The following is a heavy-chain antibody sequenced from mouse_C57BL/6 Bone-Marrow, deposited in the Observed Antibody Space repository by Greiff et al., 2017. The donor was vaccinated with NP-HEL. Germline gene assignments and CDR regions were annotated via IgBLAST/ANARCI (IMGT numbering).Heavy chain of an antibody. CDR2: IHPNSGST. CDR1: GYTFTSYW. J-gene: IGHJ2*01. D-gene: IGHD1-1*01. CDR3: ARWGYYYGSSLDY. Sequence: VQLQQPGAELVKPGASVKLSCKASGYTFTSYWMHWVKQRPGQGLVWIGMIHPNSGSTNYNEKFKSKATLTVDKSSSTAYMQLSSLTSEDSAVYYCARWGYYYGSSLDYWGQGTTLTVSS. V-gene: IGHV1-64*01.